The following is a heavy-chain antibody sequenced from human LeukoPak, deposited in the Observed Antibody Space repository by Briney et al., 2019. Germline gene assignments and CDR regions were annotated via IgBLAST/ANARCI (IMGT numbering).Heavy chain of an antibody. Sequence: QPGGSLRRSCAASKFTFSTYAMSWVRQAPGNGLEWVSLISASAGSTYYADSVKGRFTISRDNSKNTLYLQMNSLRVEDTAVYYCAKSMFVYGDYVPDYWGQGTLVTVSS. CDR2: ISASAGST. CDR1: KFTFSTYA. D-gene: IGHD4-17*01. J-gene: IGHJ4*02. V-gene: IGHV3-23*01. CDR3: AKSMFVYGDYVPDY.